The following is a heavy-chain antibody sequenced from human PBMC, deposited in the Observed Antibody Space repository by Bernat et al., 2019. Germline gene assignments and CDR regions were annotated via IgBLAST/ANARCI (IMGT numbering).Heavy chain of an antibody. J-gene: IGHJ2*01. CDR1: GGSISSYY. Sequence: QVQLQESGPGLVKPSETLSLTCTVSGGSISSYYWSWIRQPPGKGLEWIGYIYHSGSTNYNPSLKSRVTISVDTSKNQFSLKLSSVTAADTAVYYCAREGGYNYGFWYFDLWGRGTLVTVSS. CDR3: AREGGYNYGFWYFDL. CDR2: IYHSGST. V-gene: IGHV4-59*01. D-gene: IGHD5-24*01.